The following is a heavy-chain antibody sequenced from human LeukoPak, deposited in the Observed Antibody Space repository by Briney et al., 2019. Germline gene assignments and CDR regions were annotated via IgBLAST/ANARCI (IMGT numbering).Heavy chain of an antibody. D-gene: IGHD6-19*01. CDR3: ATDLHSSGWYYFDY. V-gene: IGHV1-8*01. Sequence: ASVKVSCKASGYTFTSYDINWVRQATGQGLEWMGWMNPNSGNTGYAQKFQGRVTMTRNTSISTAYMELSSLRSEDTAVYYCATDLHSSGWYYFDYWGQGTLVTVSS. J-gene: IGHJ4*02. CDR1: GYTFTSYD. CDR2: MNPNSGNT.